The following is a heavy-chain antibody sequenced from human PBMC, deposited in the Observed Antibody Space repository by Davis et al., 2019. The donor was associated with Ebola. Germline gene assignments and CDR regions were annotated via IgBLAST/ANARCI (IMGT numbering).Heavy chain of an antibody. J-gene: IGHJ4*02. CDR2: ISYDGSNK. CDR1: GFTFSSYG. V-gene: IGHV3-30*03. CDR3: ASEGLALIDY. Sequence: PGGSLRLSCAASGFTFSSYGMHWVRQAPGKGLEWVAVISYDGSNKYYADSVKGRFTISRDNSKNTLYLQMNSLRAEDTAVYYCASEGLALIDYWGQGTLVTVSS. D-gene: IGHD3-3*02.